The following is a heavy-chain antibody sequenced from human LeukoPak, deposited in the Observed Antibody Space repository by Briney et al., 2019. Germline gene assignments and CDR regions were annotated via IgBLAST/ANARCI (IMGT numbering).Heavy chain of an antibody. CDR3: ARAFGIVATPYGMDV. CDR2: IWYDGSNK. D-gene: IGHD5-12*01. V-gene: IGHV3-33*08. Sequence: GGSLRLSCAASGFTVSSNSVSWVRQAPGKGLEWVAVIWYDGSNKYYADSVKGRFTISRDNSKNTLYLQMNSLRAEDTAVYYCARAFGIVATPYGMDVWGQGTTVTVSS. J-gene: IGHJ6*02. CDR1: GFTVSSNS.